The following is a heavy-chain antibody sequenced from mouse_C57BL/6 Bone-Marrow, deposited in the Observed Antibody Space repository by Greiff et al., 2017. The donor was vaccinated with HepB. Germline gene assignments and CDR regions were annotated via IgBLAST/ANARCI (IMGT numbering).Heavy chain of an antibody. V-gene: IGHV1-69*01. J-gene: IGHJ3*01. CDR1: GYTFTSYW. CDR3: ARSTTVVATKGFAY. CDR2: IDPSDSYT. Sequence: VKLQQPGAELVMPGASVKLSCKASGYTFTSYWMHWVKQRPGQGLEWIGEIDPSDSYTNYNQKFKGKSTLTVDKSSSTAYMQLSSLTSEDSAVYYCARSTTVVATKGFAYWGQGTLVTVSA. D-gene: IGHD1-1*01.